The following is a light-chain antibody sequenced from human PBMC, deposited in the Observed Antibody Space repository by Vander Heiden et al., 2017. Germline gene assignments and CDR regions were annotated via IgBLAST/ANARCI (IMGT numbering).Light chain of an antibody. Sequence: DIQMTQSPSSLSASVGDRVTFTCRASQGINTFLGWFQQKPGKAPKSLIYGASTLQSGGPARFSGRGSGTYFTLTISSLQPEDGATYYCQQYDTFPITFGQGTRLEIK. CDR3: QQYDTFPIT. J-gene: IGKJ5*01. CDR1: QGINTF. CDR2: GAS. V-gene: IGKV1-16*01.